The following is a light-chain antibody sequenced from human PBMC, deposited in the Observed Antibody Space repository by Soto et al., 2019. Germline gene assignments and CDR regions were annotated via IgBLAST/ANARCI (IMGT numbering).Light chain of an antibody. J-gene: IGKJ5*01. Sequence: DVQMTQSPSTLSASVGDRVTMTCRASQTVERWLAWYQQKPGKAPNLVISDVSSLERGVPSRFSGSGSGTDFTLTISSLQPEDFGTYYCQQLNGYPITFGQGTRLEIK. V-gene: IGKV1-5*01. CDR2: DVS. CDR3: QQLNGYPIT. CDR1: QTVERW.